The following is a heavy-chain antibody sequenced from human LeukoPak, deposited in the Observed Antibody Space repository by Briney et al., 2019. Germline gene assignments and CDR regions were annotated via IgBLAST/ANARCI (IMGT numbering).Heavy chain of an antibody. Sequence: GGSLRLSCAASGFTFSSYEMNWVRQAPGKGLEWVSYISSSGSTIYYADSVKGRFTISRDNAKNSLYLQMNSLRAEDTAVYYCARGDVDTAMVTNYYYYYMDVWGKGTTVTVSS. V-gene: IGHV3-48*03. CDR1: GFTFSSYE. D-gene: IGHD5-18*01. CDR2: ISSSGSTI. CDR3: ARGDVDTAMVTNYYYYYMDV. J-gene: IGHJ6*03.